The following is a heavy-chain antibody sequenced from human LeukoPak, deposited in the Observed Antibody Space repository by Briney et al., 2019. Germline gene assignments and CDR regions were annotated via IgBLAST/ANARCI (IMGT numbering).Heavy chain of an antibody. CDR2: IWYDGSNK. V-gene: IGHV3-33*01. D-gene: IGHD1-26*01. Sequence: PGRSLRLSCAASGFTFSSYGMHWVRQAPGKGLEWVAVIWYDGSNKYYADSVMGRFTISRDSSKNTVYLQMNSLRAEDTALYYCVRDIYVGLSQVGAYDYWGQGTLVTVSS. CDR1: GFTFSSYG. CDR3: VRDIYVGLSQVGAYDY. J-gene: IGHJ4*02.